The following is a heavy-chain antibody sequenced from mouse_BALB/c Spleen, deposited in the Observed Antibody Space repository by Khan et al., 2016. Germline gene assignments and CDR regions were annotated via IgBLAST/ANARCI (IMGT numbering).Heavy chain of an antibody. CDR1: GYSITSGYY. V-gene: IGHV3-6*02. CDR3: AKGRGLLPVAY. J-gene: IGHJ3*01. CDR2: ISYDGSN. Sequence: EVQLQESGPGLVKPSQSLSLTCSVTGYSITSGYYWNWIRQFPGNKLEWMGYISYDGSNNYNPSLKNRISITRDTSKNQFFLKLNSVTTEDTATYTCAKGRGLLPVAYWGKGTLVTVSA. D-gene: IGHD2-3*01.